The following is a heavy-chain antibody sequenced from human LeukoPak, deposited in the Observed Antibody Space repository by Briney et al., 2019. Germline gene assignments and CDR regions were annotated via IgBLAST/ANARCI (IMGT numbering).Heavy chain of an antibody. CDR3: ARNTKGMATPDE. V-gene: IGHV4-59*01. J-gene: IGHJ4*02. Sequence: SETLSLTCTVSGGSISSYYWSWIRQPPGKGLEWIGCIYYIGSTNYNPSLKSRVTTSVDTSKNQFSLEPTSLTAADTAVYYCARNTKGMATPDEWGQGTLVTVSS. CDR1: GGSISSYY. CDR2: IYYIGST. D-gene: IGHD5-24*01.